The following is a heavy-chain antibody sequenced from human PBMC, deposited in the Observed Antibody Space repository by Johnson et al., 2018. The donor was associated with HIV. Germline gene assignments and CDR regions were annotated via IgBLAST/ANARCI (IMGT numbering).Heavy chain of an antibody. D-gene: IGHD1-26*01. V-gene: IGHV3-30-3*01. J-gene: IGHJ3*02. CDR2: ISYDGSNK. Sequence: QMLLVESGGGVVQPGRSLRLSCAASGFTFSSYAMHWVRQAPGKGLEWVAVISYDGSNKYYADSVKGRFTISRDNSKNTLYLQMNSLRAEGTAVYYCARDGGSTRGDAFDIWGQGTMVTVSS. CDR3: ARDGGSTRGDAFDI. CDR1: GFTFSSYA.